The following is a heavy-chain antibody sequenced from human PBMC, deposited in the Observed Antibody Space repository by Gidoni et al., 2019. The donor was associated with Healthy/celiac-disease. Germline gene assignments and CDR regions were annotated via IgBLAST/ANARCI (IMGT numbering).Heavy chain of an antibody. D-gene: IGHD2-8*01. Sequence: QVQLLQSGAAVKKPGSSVKVSCKASGGTFSSSAISWVRQAPGQGLEWMGGIIPIVGTANYAQKFQGRVTITADKSTSTAYMELSSLRSEDTAVYYCARGRGCTNGVCYSRPEYYYYYGMDVWGQGTTVTVSS. CDR3: ARGRGCTNGVCYSRPEYYYYYGMDV. V-gene: IGHV1-69*06. CDR2: IIPIVGTA. J-gene: IGHJ6*02. CDR1: GGTFSSSA.